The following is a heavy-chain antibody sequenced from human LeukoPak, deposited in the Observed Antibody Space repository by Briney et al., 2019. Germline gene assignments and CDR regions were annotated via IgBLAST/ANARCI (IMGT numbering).Heavy chain of an antibody. Sequence: GASVKVSCKASGYTFTNYGITGVRQAPGQGLEWMGWISGYNGNTNYAQKLQGRVTMTTDTSTSTAYMELRSLRSDDTAVYFCARATLGGSSSYYWGQGTLVTVSS. V-gene: IGHV1-18*01. CDR2: ISGYNGNT. D-gene: IGHD6-6*01. CDR3: ARATLGGSSSYY. CDR1: GYTFTNYG. J-gene: IGHJ4*02.